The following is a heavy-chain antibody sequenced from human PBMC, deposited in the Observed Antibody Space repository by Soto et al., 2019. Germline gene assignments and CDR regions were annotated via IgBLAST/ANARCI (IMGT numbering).Heavy chain of an antibody. CDR3: ARWWSGSRQGFDP. CDR1: GGSISSGDYY. CDR2: IYYSGST. J-gene: IGHJ5*02. D-gene: IGHD3-3*01. V-gene: IGHV4-31*03. Sequence: QVQLQESGPGLVKPSQTLSLTCTVSGGSISSGDYYWSWIRQHPGKGLEWIGYIYYSGSTYYNPSLKSRVIISVDTSKTQFSLKLSSVTAAETAVYYCARWWSGSRQGFDPWGQGTLVTVSS.